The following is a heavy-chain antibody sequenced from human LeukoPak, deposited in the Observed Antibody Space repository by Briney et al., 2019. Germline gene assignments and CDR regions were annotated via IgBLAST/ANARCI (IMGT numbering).Heavy chain of an antibody. CDR2: IYSGGST. CDR3: ARDDGRRDAFDV. V-gene: IGHV3-53*01. D-gene: IGHD5-24*01. J-gene: IGHJ3*01. CDR1: GFTVRSNY. Sequence: GESLRLSCAAAGFTVRSNYRSWVRQAPGKGLEWISVIYSGGSTYYPDSVKGRFTISRDNSKNTLYLQMNSLRAEDTAVYDCARDDGRRDAFDVWGQGTMVTVSS.